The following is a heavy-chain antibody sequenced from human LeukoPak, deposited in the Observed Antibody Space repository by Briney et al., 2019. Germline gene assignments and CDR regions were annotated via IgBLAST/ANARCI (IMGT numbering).Heavy chain of an antibody. V-gene: IGHV4-34*01. CDR2: INHSGST. J-gene: IGHJ4*02. CDR3: ARGFYSSSWYFSPKFDY. CDR1: GGSLSGYY. D-gene: IGHD6-13*01. Sequence: SETLSLTCAVYGGSLSGYYWSWIRQPPGKWLEWIGEINHSGSTNYNPSLKSRVTISVDTSKNQFSLKLSSVTAADTTVYYCARGFYSSSWYFSPKFDYWGQGALVTVSS.